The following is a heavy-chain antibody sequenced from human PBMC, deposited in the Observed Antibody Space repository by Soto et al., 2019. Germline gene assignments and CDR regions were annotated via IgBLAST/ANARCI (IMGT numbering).Heavy chain of an antibody. V-gene: IGHV3-7*01. CDR1: GFTFSSYW. D-gene: IGHD3-10*01. CDR3: VKDLTYYGSAPGSDYNPISDAY. Sequence: EVYLVESGGGLAQPGASLRLSCAASGFTFSSYWMTWVRQAPGKGLEWVANINQDGSEKYYVDSVRGRFSISRDNAKNSLFLQMNSLRAEDTAVYYCVKDLTYYGSAPGSDYNPISDAYWGHGTLVTVSS. CDR2: INQDGSEK. J-gene: IGHJ4*03.